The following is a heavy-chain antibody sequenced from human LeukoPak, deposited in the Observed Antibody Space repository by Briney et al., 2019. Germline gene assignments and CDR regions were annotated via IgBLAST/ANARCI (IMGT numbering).Heavy chain of an antibody. Sequence: GESLKISCKGSGYSFTTYWISWVRQMPGKGLEWMGRIDPADSYTDYNPSFQGDVIISVDTSISTAYMQWSSLKASDTATYYCARHDYWGQGTLVTVSS. CDR3: ARHDY. V-gene: IGHV5-10-1*01. CDR1: GYSFTTYW. J-gene: IGHJ4*02. CDR2: IDPADSYT.